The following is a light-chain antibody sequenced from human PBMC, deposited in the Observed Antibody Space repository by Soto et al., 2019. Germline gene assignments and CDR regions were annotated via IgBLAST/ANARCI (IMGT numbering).Light chain of an antibody. J-gene: IGKJ5*01. CDR3: QQYNNWPPIT. CDR1: QSVSSN. CDR2: GAS. V-gene: IGKV3-15*01. Sequence: EIVMTQSPATLSVSPGERATLSCRASQSVSSNLARYQQNPGQAPRLLIYGASTRATGIPARFSGSGSGTEFTLTISGLQSEDFAVYYCQQYNNWPPITFGQGTRLEIK.